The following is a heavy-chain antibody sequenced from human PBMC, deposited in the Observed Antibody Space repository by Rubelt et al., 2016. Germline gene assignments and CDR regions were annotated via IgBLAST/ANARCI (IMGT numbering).Heavy chain of an antibody. CDR2: VYYGGST. Sequence: QVQLQESGPGLVKPSETLSLTCAVSGGSISTYYWGWIRQPPGKGLEWIASVYYGGSTYYTPSLQSRVTISVDASKNQFSRNLRSVTAADTAVDYCARKTYGYRANWFDPWGQGTLVTVSS. CDR3: ARKTYGYRANWFDP. J-gene: IGHJ5*02. D-gene: IGHD5-18*01. V-gene: IGHV4-39*07. CDR1: GGSISTYY.